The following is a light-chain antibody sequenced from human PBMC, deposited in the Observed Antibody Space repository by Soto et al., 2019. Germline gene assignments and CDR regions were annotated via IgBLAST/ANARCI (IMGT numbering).Light chain of an antibody. CDR3: QQRHMWPIT. Sequence: EIVLTQAPGTLSLSQGERATLSCRATQSFRGLLAWYQKKTGQAHRILIYDAYNRATGIPPRFSGSGSGTDFTLTISSIENEDSAVYYCQQRHMWPITFGQGTRLEIK. V-gene: IGKV3-11*01. CDR2: DAY. CDR1: QSFRGL. J-gene: IGKJ5*01.